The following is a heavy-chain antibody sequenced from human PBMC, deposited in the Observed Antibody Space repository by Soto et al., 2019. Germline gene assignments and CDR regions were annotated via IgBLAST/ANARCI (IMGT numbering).Heavy chain of an antibody. CDR3: ARVYSSSSGKGMDV. D-gene: IGHD6-6*01. CDR2: ISSSGNTI. CDR1: GFTFSSCE. Sequence: PGGSLRLSCAASGFTFSSCEMNWVRQAPGKGLEWVSYISSSGNTIYYADSVKGRFTISRENAKNSLHLQMNSLRAEDTAVYYCARVYSSSSGKGMDVWGQGTTVTVSS. J-gene: IGHJ6*02. V-gene: IGHV3-48*03.